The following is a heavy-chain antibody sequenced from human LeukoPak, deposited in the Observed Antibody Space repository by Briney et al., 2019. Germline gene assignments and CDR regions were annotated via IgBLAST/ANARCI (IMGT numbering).Heavy chain of an antibody. J-gene: IGHJ4*02. CDR2: IRSKIDGGAT. CDR1: GFTFTNAW. CDR3: YTSITDY. D-gene: IGHD2-21*01. V-gene: IGHV3-15*07. Sequence: GGSLRLSCAASGFTFTNAWMSWVRQAPGKGLEWVGRIRSKIDGGATDYAAPVKGRFTISRDDSKNTLYLQINSLKIEDTAMYYCYTSITDYWGQGTLVTVSS.